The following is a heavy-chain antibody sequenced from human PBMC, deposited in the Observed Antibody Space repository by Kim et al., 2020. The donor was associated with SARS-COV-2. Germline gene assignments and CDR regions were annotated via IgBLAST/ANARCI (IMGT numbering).Heavy chain of an antibody. V-gene: IGHV3-64*01. J-gene: IGHJ3*01. CDR2: ST. D-gene: IGHD3-16*01. CDR3: AGSHGGWAFDF. Sequence: STFYAKSVKDKFIISRDNSKNTLYLQMGSLKTEDMAVYYCAGSHGGWAFDFWGQGTMVTVSS.